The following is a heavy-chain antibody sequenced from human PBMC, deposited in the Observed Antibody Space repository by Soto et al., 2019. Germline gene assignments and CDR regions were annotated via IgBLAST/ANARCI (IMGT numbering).Heavy chain of an antibody. Sequence: SETLSVTCTVSGGSISSGGYYWSWIRQHPGKGLEWIGYIYYSGSTYYNPSLKSRVTISVDTSKNQFSLMLSSVTAADTAVYYCASHATHSSTSSGVVTPNDDFDIWGQGTMVTVS. CDR1: GGSISSGGYY. V-gene: IGHV4-31*03. CDR2: IYYSGST. J-gene: IGHJ3*02. CDR3: ASHATHSSTSSGVVTPNDDFDI. D-gene: IGHD3-3*01.